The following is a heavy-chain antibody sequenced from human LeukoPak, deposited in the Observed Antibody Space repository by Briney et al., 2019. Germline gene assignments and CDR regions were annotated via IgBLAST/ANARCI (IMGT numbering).Heavy chain of an antibody. V-gene: IGHV1-2*02. J-gene: IGHJ4*02. CDR1: GYTFTVYY. CDR2: INPNSGGT. CDR3: ARESMTVAATDY. D-gene: IGHD6-19*01. Sequence: GASVTVSFKASGYTFTVYYMHWVRQAPGQGVEWMGWINPNSGGTNYAQSFQGRVTMTRDTSISTAYMELSRLRSDDTAVYYCARESMTVAATDYWGQGTLVTVSS.